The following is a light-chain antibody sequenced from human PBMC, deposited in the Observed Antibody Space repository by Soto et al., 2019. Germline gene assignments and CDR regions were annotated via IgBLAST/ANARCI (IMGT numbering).Light chain of an antibody. J-gene: IGKJ5*01. CDR3: QLYSRSPRQIT. V-gene: IGKV3-20*01. Sequence: EIVLTQSPGTLSLSPGERATLSCRASRSFASSYLAWYQQKPGQPPRLLIYAASIRATGIPDRFSGSGSGTDCTLTISRLEPEDFAVYYCQLYSRSPRQITFGQGTRLEIK. CDR1: RSFASSY. CDR2: AAS.